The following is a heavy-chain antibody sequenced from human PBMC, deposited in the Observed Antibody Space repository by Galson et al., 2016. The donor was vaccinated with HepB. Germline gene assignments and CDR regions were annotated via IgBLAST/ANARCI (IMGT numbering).Heavy chain of an antibody. J-gene: IGHJ6*04. CDR3: VSSLGGPRGMDV. V-gene: IGHV3-48*01. D-gene: IGHD3-16*01. CDR2: IPSSSSTI. Sequence: SLRLSCAASGFTFSSYSMNWVRQAPGEGLEWVSYIPSSSSTIYYADSVKGRFTNSRDNAKNLLVLQMNPLRAEDTAVYYCVSSLGGPRGMDVWGKGTTVTVSS. CDR1: GFTFSSYS.